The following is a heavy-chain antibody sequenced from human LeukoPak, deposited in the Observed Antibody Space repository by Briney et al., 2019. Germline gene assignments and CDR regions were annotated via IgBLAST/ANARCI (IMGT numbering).Heavy chain of an antibody. CDR1: GGSFSGYY. Sequence: PSETLSLTCAVYGGSFSGYYWSWIRQPPGKGLEWIGEINHSGSTNYNPSLKSRVTISVDTSKNQFSLKLSSVTAADTAVYYCARDAARYYYDSSGLDYWGQGTLVTVSS. V-gene: IGHV4-34*01. D-gene: IGHD3-22*01. J-gene: IGHJ4*02. CDR3: ARDAARYYYDSSGLDY. CDR2: INHSGST.